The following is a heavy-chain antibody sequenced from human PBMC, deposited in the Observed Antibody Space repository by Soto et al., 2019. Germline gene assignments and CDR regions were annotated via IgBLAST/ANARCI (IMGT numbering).Heavy chain of an antibody. V-gene: IGHV4-39*01. D-gene: IGHD6-19*01. CDR3: ARHYRWLENWFDP. CDR1: GGSISSSSYY. Sequence: QLQLQESGPGLVKPSETLSLTCTVSGGSISSSSYYWGWIRQPPGKGLEWIGSIYYSGSTYYNPSLKSRVTISVDTSKNQFSLKLSSVTAADTAVYYCARHYRWLENWFDPWGQGTLVTVSS. CDR2: IYYSGST. J-gene: IGHJ5*02.